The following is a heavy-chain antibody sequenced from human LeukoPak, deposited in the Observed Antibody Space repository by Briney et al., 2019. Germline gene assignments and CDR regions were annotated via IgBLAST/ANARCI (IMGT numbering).Heavy chain of an antibody. CDR3: ARDPRGSGWFDY. CDR2: ISSSGSNK. CDR1: GFTFSSYS. Sequence: PGGSLRLSCAASGFTFSSYSMNWVRQAPGKGLEWVSAISSSGSNKYYADSVKGRFTISRDNAKNSLYLQMNSLRAEDTAVYYCARDPRGSGWFDYWGQGTLVTVSS. D-gene: IGHD6-19*01. V-gene: IGHV3-21*01. J-gene: IGHJ4*02.